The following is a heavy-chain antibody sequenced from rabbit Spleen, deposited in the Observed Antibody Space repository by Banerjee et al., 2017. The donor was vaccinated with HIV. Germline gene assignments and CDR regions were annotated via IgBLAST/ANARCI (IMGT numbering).Heavy chain of an antibody. J-gene: IGHJ4*01. Sequence: QSLEESGGDLVKPGASLTLTCTASGVSFSISSYMCWVRQAPGKGLEWIACIDTGSSGFTYFATWAKGRFTCSKTSSTTVTLQMTSLTAADTATYFCARDPAYASVSTYNFHVLWGQGTLVTVS. CDR2: IDTGSSGFT. D-gene: IGHD1-1*01. CDR3: ARDPAYASVSTYNFHVL. CDR1: GVSFSISSY. V-gene: IGHV1S40*01.